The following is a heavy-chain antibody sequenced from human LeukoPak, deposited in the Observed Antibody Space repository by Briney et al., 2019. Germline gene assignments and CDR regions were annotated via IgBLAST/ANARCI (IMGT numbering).Heavy chain of an antibody. CDR3: TSGYSYGNYYYGTDV. CDR2: IYPGDSDT. Sequence: GESLKISCKGSGYSFTSYWIGWVRQMPGKGLEWMGIIYPGDSDTRYSPSFQGQVTISADKSISTAYLQWSSLKASDTAMYYCTSGYSYGNYYYGTDVWGQGTTVTVSS. D-gene: IGHD5-18*01. J-gene: IGHJ6*02. CDR1: GYSFTSYW. V-gene: IGHV5-51*01.